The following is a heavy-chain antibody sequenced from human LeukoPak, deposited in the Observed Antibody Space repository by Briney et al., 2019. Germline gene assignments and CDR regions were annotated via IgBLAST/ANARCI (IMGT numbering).Heavy chain of an antibody. V-gene: IGHV3-30*03. D-gene: IGHD3-10*01. CDR1: GFTFSSFG. Sequence: PGRSLRLSCAASGFTFSSFGMHWVRQAPGKGLEWVALISYDGSNKYYADSVKGRFTISRDNSKNTLYVQMNSLRAEDTAVYYCAREGYYGSAALYSWGQGTLVTVSS. CDR3: AREGYYGSAALYS. CDR2: ISYDGSNK. J-gene: IGHJ4*02.